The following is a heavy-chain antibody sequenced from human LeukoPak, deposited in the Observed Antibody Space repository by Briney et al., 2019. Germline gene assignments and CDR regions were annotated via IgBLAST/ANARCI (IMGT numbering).Heavy chain of an antibody. D-gene: IGHD3-22*01. J-gene: IGHJ4*02. V-gene: IGHV3-30*04. CDR1: GFTFSSYA. Sequence: GGSLRLSCAASGFTFSSYAMHWVRQAPGKGLEWVAVISYGGSNKYYADSVEGRFTISRDNSKNTLYLQMNSLRAEDTAVYYCARVTMIVHNFDYWGQGTLVTVSS. CDR2: ISYGGSNK. CDR3: ARVTMIVHNFDY.